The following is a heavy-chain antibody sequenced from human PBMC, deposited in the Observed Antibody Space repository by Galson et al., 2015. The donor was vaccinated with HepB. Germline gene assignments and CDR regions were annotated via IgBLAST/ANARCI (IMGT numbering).Heavy chain of an antibody. V-gene: IGHV1-46*03. D-gene: IGHD3-22*01. CDR1: GYTFTKSY. CDR2: INPSGGST. J-gene: IGHJ4*02. CDR3: ARCGDYYDSSGYGDFFDY. Sequence: CKASGYTFTKSYIHWVRQAPGQGFEWMGIINPSGGSTSYAKKFQGRVTMTRDTSTSTMYMELSSLRSEDTAVYYCARCGDYYDSSGYGDFFDYWGQGTLVTVSS.